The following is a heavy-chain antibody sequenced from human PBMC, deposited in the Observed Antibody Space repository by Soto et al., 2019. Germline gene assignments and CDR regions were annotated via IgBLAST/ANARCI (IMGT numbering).Heavy chain of an antibody. V-gene: IGHV2-5*02. CDR2: IYWDDDK. D-gene: IGHD6-19*01. CDR1: GFSLSTSGVG. CDR3: AHRRLTSSGWYFLPY. J-gene: IGHJ4*02. Sequence: QITLKESGPTLVKPTQTLTLTCTFSGFSLSTSGVGVGWIRQPPGKAMEWLALIYWDDDKRYSPSLKSRLTITNDTSKNQVVLTMTNMDPVDTSTYYCAHRRLTSSGWYFLPYWVQGTLVTVSS.